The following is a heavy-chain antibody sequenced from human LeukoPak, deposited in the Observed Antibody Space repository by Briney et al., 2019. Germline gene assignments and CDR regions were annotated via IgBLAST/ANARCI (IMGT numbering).Heavy chain of an antibody. Sequence: SETLSLTCTVSGGSISSGSYYWSWIRQPAGKGLEWIGRMYTSGTTNYNPSLKSRVTISVDTSKNQFSLKLSSVTAADTAVYYCAGNYYGSGSYYNEDRYWGQGTLVTVSS. CDR2: MYTSGTT. CDR3: AGNYYGSGSYYNEDRY. J-gene: IGHJ4*02. V-gene: IGHV4-61*02. D-gene: IGHD3-10*01. CDR1: GGSISSGSYY.